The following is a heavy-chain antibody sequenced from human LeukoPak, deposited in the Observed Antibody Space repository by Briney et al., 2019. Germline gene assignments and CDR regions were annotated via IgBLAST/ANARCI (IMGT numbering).Heavy chain of an antibody. V-gene: IGHV3-48*03. CDR2: ISSSGYTI. CDR1: GFTFSSHE. CDR3: VRDGQYSGSYSWFDP. Sequence: GGSLRLSCAASGFTFSSHEMNWVRQSPGKGLEWVSYISSSGYTIYYADFVQGRFTISRDNAKNSLYLQMNSLRAEDTAVYYCVRDGQYSGSYSWFDPWGQGTLVTVSS. J-gene: IGHJ5*02. D-gene: IGHD1-26*01.